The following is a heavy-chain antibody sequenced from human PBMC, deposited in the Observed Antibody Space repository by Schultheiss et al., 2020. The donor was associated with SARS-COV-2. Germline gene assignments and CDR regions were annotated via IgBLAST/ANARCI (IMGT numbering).Heavy chain of an antibody. CDR1: GFTFSSYA. CDR2: ISYDGSNK. J-gene: IGHJ3*02. V-gene: IGHV3-30*04. Sequence: GGSLRLSCAASGFTFSSYAMHWVRQAPGKGLEWVAVISYDGSNKYYADSVKGRFTISRDNSKNTLYLQMNSLRAEDTAVYYCARGDSSSYAFDIWGQGTMVTVSS. CDR3: ARGDSSSYAFDI. D-gene: IGHD6-6*01.